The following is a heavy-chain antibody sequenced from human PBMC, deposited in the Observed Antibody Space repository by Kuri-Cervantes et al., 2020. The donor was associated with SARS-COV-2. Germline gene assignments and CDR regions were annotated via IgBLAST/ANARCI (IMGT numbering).Heavy chain of an antibody. CDR2: ISYDGSNK. D-gene: IGHD3-22*01. J-gene: IGHJ4*02. CDR1: GFTFDDYA. CDR3: AREGYYDSSGQFYYFDY. Sequence: GESLKISCAASGFTFDDYAMHWVRQAPGKGLEWVAVISYDGSNKYYADSVKGRFTISRDNSKNTLYLQMNSLRAEDTAVYYCAREGYYDSSGQFYYFDYWGQGTLVTVSS. V-gene: IGHV3-30*04.